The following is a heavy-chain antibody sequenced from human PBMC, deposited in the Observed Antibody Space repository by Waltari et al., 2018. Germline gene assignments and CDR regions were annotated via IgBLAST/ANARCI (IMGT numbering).Heavy chain of an antibody. CDR3: ARGSRYGRYCSSTSCYTGIDY. D-gene: IGHD2-2*02. CDR2: INHSGST. V-gene: IGHV4-34*01. J-gene: IGHJ4*02. CDR1: GGSFSGYY. Sequence: QVQLQQWGAGLLKPSETLSLTCAVYGGSFSGYYWSWIRQPPGKGLEWIGEINHSGSTNYNPSLKSRVTISVDTSKNQFSLKLSSVTAADTAVYYCARGSRYGRYCSSTSCYTGIDYWGQGTLVTVSS.